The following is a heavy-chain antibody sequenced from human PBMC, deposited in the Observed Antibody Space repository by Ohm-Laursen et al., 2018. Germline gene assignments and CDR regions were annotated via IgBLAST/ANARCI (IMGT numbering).Heavy chain of an antibody. CDR2: IGFSSSYI. V-gene: IGHV3-21*01. J-gene: IGHJ4*02. CDR3: ARWGATREIDY. CDR1: GFTFSSYS. D-gene: IGHD1-26*01. Sequence: SLRLSCSASGFTFSSYSLNWVRRAPGKGLEWVSSIGFSSSYIYYADSVKGRFTISRDNAKNSLYLQMNSLRAEDTAVYYCARWGATREIDYWGQGTLVTVSS.